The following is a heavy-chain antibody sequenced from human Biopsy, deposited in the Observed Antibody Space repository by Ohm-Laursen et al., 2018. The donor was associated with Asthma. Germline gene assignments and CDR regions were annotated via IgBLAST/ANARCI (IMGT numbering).Heavy chain of an antibody. CDR1: GFTSSSYA. D-gene: IGHD3-16*02. V-gene: IGHV3-30-3*01. CDR3: ARDLHPTNHLGELSEGFDY. J-gene: IGHJ4*02. CDR2: ISYDGSNK. Sequence: SLRLSCSASGFTSSSYAMHWVRQAPGKGLEWVAVISYDGSNKYYADSVKGRFTISRDNSKNTLYLQMNSLRAEDTAVYYCARDLHPTNHLGELSEGFDYWGQGTLVTVSS.